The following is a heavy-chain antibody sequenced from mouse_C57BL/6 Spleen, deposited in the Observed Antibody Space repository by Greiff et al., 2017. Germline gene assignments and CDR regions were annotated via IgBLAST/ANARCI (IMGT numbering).Heavy chain of an antibody. D-gene: IGHD4-1*02. V-gene: IGHV5-6*02. Sequence: EVKVVESGGDLVKPGGSLKLSCAASGFTFSSYGMSWVRQTPDKRLEWVATISRGGSYTYYPDSVKGRFTISRDNAKNTLYLQMSSLKSEATAIYYCARRGPTGTGGFDYWGQGTTLTVSS. CDR1: GFTFSSYG. CDR3: ARRGPTGTGGFDY. J-gene: IGHJ2*01. CDR2: ISRGGSYT.